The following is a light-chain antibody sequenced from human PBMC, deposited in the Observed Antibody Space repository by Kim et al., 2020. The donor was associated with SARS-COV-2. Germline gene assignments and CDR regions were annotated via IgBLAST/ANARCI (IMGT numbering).Light chain of an antibody. J-gene: IGLJ1*01. CDR3: AAWDDSLNGLV. V-gene: IGLV1-36*01. CDR2: YDD. Sequence: APRQRVTISCSGSSSNIGNNAVNWYQQLPGKAPKLLIYYDDLLPSGVSDRFSGSKSGTSASLAISGLQSEDEADYYCAAWDDSLNGLVFGTGTKVTVL. CDR1: SSNIGNNA.